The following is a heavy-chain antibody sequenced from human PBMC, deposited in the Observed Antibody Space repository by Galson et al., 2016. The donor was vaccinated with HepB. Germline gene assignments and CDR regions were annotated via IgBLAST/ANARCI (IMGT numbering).Heavy chain of an antibody. CDR3: AGAVNGDFRWGV. Sequence: QSGAEVKKPGESLKVSCKGSGYNFATYWIGWVRQMPGKGLEWMAIIHVADSHTKYSPSFQGQVSISPDKSISTAYMRWSSLQASDAANYYCAGAVNGDFRWGVLGQGTTVTVSS. V-gene: IGHV5-51*01. CDR2: IHVADSHT. CDR1: GYNFATYW. D-gene: IGHD4-17*01. J-gene: IGHJ6*02.